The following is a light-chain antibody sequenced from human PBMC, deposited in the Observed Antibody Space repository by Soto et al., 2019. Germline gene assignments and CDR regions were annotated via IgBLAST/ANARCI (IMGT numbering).Light chain of an antibody. Sequence: EIVLTQSPGTLSLSPGERDTLSCRASQSVSSSFLAWYQQKPGQAPRLLIYGASSRATGIPDRFSGGGSGTDFTLTISRLEPEDFAVYYCQQYGSSPFTFGPGTKVDIK. CDR2: GAS. CDR1: QSVSSSF. V-gene: IGKV3-20*01. J-gene: IGKJ3*01. CDR3: QQYGSSPFT.